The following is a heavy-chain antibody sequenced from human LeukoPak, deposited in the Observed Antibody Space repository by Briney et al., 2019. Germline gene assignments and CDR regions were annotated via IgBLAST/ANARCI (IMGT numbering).Heavy chain of an antibody. CDR1: GFTFSSYS. Sequence: GGSLRLSCAASGFTFSSYSMNWVRQAPGKGLEWVSSITSSSSYIYYADSVKGRFTISRDNAKNSLYLQVNSLRAEDTAVYYCAREMLAAVAAQSWGQGTLVTVSS. J-gene: IGHJ5*02. D-gene: IGHD6-19*01. V-gene: IGHV3-21*01. CDR2: ITSSSSYI. CDR3: AREMLAAVAAQS.